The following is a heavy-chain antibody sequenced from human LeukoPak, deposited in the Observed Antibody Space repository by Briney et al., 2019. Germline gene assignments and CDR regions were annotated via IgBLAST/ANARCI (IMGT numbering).Heavy chain of an antibody. CDR2: INHSGST. D-gene: IGHD5-12*01. V-gene: IGHV4-34*01. CDR1: GGFFSGYF. J-gene: IGHJ4*02. CDR3: ARAEPWIHQQIDY. Sequence: KASETLSLTCAVYGGFFSGYFWSWIRQPPGKGLEWIGEINHSGSTKYNPSLKDRVTISVDTSKNQFSLRLSSVTAADTAVYYCARAEPWIHQQIDYWGQGTLVSVSS.